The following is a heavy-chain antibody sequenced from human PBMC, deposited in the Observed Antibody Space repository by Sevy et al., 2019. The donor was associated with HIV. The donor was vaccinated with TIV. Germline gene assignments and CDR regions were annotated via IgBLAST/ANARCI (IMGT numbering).Heavy chain of an antibody. CDR1: GYTFTSYG. CDR2: ISAYNGNT. CDR3: ARDPDPVLRYFDWLGGYYYYGMDV. J-gene: IGHJ6*02. D-gene: IGHD3-9*01. V-gene: IGHV1-18*01. Sequence: ASVKVSCKASGYTFTSYGISWVRQAPGQGLEWMGWISAYNGNTNYAQKLQGRVTMTTDTSTSTAYMELRSLRSDDTAVYYCARDPDPVLRYFDWLGGYYYYGMDVWGQGTTVTVSS.